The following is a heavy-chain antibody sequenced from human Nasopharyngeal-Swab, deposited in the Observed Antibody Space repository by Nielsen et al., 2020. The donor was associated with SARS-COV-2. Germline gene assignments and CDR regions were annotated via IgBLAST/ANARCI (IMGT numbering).Heavy chain of an antibody. J-gene: IGHJ5*02. CDR2: IYYGGST. CDR3: ARRPISAAVNWFDP. V-gene: IGHV4-39*01. Sequence: RQAQGQGLEWVGSIYYGGSTYYNPSLKRRVTISVDTSKNQLYLNLSSVTAADTAVYYCARRPISAAVNWFDPWGQGTLVTVSS. D-gene: IGHD6-13*01.